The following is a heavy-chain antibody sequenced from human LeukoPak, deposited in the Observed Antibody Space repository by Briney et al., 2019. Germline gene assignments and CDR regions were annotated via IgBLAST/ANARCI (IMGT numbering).Heavy chain of an antibody. CDR3: AKDLRQQLASTSHVTSGDY. CDR2: ISGSGGST. Sequence: PGGSLRLSCAASGFTFSSYAMRWVRQAPGKGLEWVSAISGSGGSTYYADSVKGRFTISRDNSKNTLYLHMNSLRAEDTAVYYCAKDLRQQLASTSHVTSGDYWGQGTLVTVSS. J-gene: IGHJ4*02. CDR1: GFTFSSYA. V-gene: IGHV3-23*01. D-gene: IGHD6-13*01.